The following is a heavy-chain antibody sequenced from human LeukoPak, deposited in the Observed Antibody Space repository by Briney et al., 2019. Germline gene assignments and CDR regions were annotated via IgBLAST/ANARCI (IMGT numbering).Heavy chain of an antibody. J-gene: IGHJ4*02. V-gene: IGHV1-8*03. Sequence: GSSVKVSCKASGGTFSSYVISWVRQAPGQGLEWMGWMNPNSGNTGYAQKFQGRVTITRNTSISTAYMELSSLRSEDTAVYYCARGRGDYFDYWGQGTLVTVSS. CDR1: GGTFSSYV. CDR3: ARGRGDYFDY. CDR2: MNPNSGNT.